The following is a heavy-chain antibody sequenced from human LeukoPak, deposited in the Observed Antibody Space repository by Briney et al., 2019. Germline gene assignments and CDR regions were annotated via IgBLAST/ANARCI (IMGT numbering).Heavy chain of an antibody. J-gene: IGHJ3*02. CDR3: ASRINDAFDI. CDR1: GSSFIHFW. CDR2: IYPGDSDT. V-gene: IGHV5-51*01. Sequence: GESLKISCKGSGSSFIHFWIGWVRQMPGKGLEWMGIIYPGDSDTRYSPSFQGQVTISADKSVSTAYLQWSSLKASDTAMYYCASRINDAFDIWGQETMVTVSS.